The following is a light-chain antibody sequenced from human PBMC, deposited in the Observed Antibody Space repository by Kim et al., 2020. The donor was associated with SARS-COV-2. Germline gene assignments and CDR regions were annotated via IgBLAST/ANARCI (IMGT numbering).Light chain of an antibody. CDR2: DAS. CDR1: QSVSNN. Sequence: DIVMTQSPATLSVSPGERATLSCRASQSVSNNLAWYQQQPGQAPRLLIYDASTRAAGIPARFSGSGSGTEFTLTISSLQSEDFAVYYCQQDDNWPRYTFGKVKKLE. CDR3: QQDDNWPRYT. J-gene: IGKJ2*01. V-gene: IGKV3-15*01.